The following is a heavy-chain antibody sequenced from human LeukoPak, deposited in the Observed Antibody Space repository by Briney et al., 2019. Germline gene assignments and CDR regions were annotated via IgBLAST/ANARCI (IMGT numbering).Heavy chain of an antibody. J-gene: IGHJ4*02. D-gene: IGHD3-16*01. CDR3: AAERFYVFAY. V-gene: IGHV3-23*01. Sequence: PGGSLRPSCAASGFTFSSYAMSWVRQAPGKGLEWVSAISGSGGSAYYADSVKGRFTISRDNSKNTLYLQMSSLKTEDTAVYYCAAERFYVFAYWGQGTLVTVSS. CDR2: ISGSGGSA. CDR1: GFTFSSYA.